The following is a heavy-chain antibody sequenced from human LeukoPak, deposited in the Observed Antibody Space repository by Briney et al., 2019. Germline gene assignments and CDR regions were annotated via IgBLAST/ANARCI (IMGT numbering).Heavy chain of an antibody. J-gene: IGHJ4*02. V-gene: IGHV3-23*01. CDR3: AKDQLADYYDNSGYFDC. D-gene: IGHD3-22*01. CDR1: GFTFSSYG. CDR2: IGGSGGST. Sequence: PGGSLRLSCAASGFTFSSYGMTWVRQAPGKGLEWVSAIGGSGGSTYYADSVKGRFTISRDNSKNTLYLQMNSLRAEDTAIYYCAKDQLADYYDNSGYFDCWGQGTLVTVS.